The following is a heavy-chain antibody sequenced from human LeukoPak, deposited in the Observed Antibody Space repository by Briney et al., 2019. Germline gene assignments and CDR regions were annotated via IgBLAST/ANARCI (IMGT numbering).Heavy chain of an antibody. V-gene: IGHV1-46*01. D-gene: IGHD3-9*01. CDR2: INPSGGST. Sequence: ASVKVSCKASGYTFTSYGISWMRQAPGQGLEWMGIINPSGGSTSYAQKFQGRVTMTRDTSTSTVYMELSSLRSEDTAVYYCARDSLTGYILYWGQGTLVTVSS. J-gene: IGHJ4*02. CDR3: ARDSLTGYILY. CDR1: GYTFTSYG.